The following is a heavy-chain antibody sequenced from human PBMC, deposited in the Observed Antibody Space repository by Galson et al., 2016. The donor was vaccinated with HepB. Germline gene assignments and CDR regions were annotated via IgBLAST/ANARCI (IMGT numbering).Heavy chain of an antibody. Sequence: SETLSLTCAVSGASIVSGYYWSWVRQPAAGGLQWLGRVYAGGNTYYNSALQSRVTISVDTSKNEISLKLNSVNAADTAIYYCARGATSGFDHHFYYHMVVWGRGTAVIVSS. V-gene: IGHV4-4*07. CDR2: VYAGGNT. CDR1: GASIVSGYY. J-gene: IGHJ6*03. CDR3: ARGATSGFDHHFYYHMVV. D-gene: IGHD5-12*01.